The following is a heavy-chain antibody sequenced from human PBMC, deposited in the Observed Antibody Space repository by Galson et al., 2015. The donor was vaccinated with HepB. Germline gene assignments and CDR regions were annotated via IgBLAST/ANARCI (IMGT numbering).Heavy chain of an antibody. CDR2: IRYDGSNK. V-gene: IGHV3-30*02. CDR3: VKGIRGVGATPLFDY. Sequence: SLRLSCAASGFTFSSYGMHWVRQAPGKGLEWVAFIRYDGSNKYYADSVKGRFTISRDNSKNTLYLQMSSLRAEDTAVYYCVKGIRGVGATPLFDYWGQGTLVTVSS. CDR1: GFTFSSYG. J-gene: IGHJ4*02. D-gene: IGHD1-26*01.